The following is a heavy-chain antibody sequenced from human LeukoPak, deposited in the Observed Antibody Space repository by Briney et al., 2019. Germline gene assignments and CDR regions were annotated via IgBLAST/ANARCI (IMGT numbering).Heavy chain of an antibody. CDR2: INGDGRNI. Sequence: GGSLRLSCVASGFTFSSYWMHWVRQDPRKGLVWVSRINGDGRNINYADSVRGRFTISRDNAKNTLYLQMNTLRVEDTAVYYCASGILGEDSSGYSVDFDYWGQGTLVTVSS. D-gene: IGHD3-22*01. CDR1: GFTFSSYW. V-gene: IGHV3-74*01. CDR3: ASGILGEDSSGYSVDFDY. J-gene: IGHJ4*02.